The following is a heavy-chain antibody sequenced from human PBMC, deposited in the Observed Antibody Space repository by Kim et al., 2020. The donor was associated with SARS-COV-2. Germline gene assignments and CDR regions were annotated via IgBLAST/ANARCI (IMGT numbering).Heavy chain of an antibody. CDR2: IRSKANSYAT. J-gene: IGHJ4*02. Sequence: GGSLRLSCAASGFTFSGSAMHWVRQASGKGLEWVGRIRSKANSYATAYAASVKGRFTISRDDSKNTAYLQMNSLKTEDTAVYYCTRQGNSSSWWGQGTLVTVSS. V-gene: IGHV3-73*01. CDR3: TRQGNSSSW. CDR1: GFTFSGSA. D-gene: IGHD6-13*01.